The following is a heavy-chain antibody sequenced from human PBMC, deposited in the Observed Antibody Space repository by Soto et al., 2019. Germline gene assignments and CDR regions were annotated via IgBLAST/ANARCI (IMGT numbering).Heavy chain of an antibody. D-gene: IGHD3-3*01. CDR2: INHSGST. J-gene: IGHJ2*01. CDR3: ANRRESYYDFWGKYWYFDL. Sequence: QVQLQQWGAGLLKPSETLSLTCAVYGGSFSGYYWSWIRQPPGKGLEWIGEINHSGSTNYNPSLKSRFTLSVDTSKNQFSLKLSSVTAADTAVYYCANRRESYYDFWGKYWYFDLWGRGTLVTVSS. V-gene: IGHV4-34*01. CDR1: GGSFSGYY.